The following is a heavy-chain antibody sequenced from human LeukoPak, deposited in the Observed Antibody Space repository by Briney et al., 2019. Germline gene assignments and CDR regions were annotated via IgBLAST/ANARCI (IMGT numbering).Heavy chain of an antibody. D-gene: IGHD6-13*01. CDR3: ARRIAGAGSDY. CDR1: GYSFTSYW. V-gene: IGHV5-51*01. CDR2: IYPGDSDT. Sequence: GESLKISCKGSGYSFTSYWIGWGRQMPGKGLEWMGIIYPGDSDTRYSQSFEGQVTISADMSIRTAYLEWSSLKASDTAMYYCARRIAGAGSDYWGQGTLVTVSS. J-gene: IGHJ4*02.